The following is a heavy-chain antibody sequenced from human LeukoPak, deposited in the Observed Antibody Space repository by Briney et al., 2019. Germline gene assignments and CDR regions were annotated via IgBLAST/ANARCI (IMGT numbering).Heavy chain of an antibody. CDR3: ARDPMAGTFRAFDI. D-gene: IGHD6-19*01. Sequence: SETLSLTCTVSGGSIGSYYWSWIRQPAGKGLEWIGRIYSRGSTNYNPSLQSRVTMSVDTSKNQISLRLNSVTAADTAVYYCARDPMAGTFRAFDIWGQGTMVTVSS. J-gene: IGHJ3*02. V-gene: IGHV4-4*07. CDR1: GGSIGSYY. CDR2: IYSRGST.